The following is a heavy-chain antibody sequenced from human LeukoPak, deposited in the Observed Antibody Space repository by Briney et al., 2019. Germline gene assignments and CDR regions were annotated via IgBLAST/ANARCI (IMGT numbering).Heavy chain of an antibody. CDR2: IKQDGSEK. Sequence: PGRSLRLSCAASGFTFSSYAMHWVRQAPGKGLEWVANIKQDGSEKYYVDSVKGRFTISRDNAKNSLYLQMNSLRAEDTAVYYCARDRRYCSSTSCYWDAFDIWGQGTMVTVSS. CDR3: ARDRRYCSSTSCYWDAFDI. CDR1: GFTFSSYA. V-gene: IGHV3-7*01. D-gene: IGHD2-2*01. J-gene: IGHJ3*02.